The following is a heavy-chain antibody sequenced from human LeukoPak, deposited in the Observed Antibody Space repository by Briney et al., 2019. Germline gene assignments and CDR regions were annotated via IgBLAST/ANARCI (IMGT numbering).Heavy chain of an antibody. CDR3: PRLFSYDSSGYPNN. V-gene: IGHV3-20*04. CDR1: GFTFDDYG. CDR2: INWNGGST. Sequence: GGSLRLSCAASGFTFDDYGMSWVRQAPGKGLEWVAGINWNGGSTGYADSVKGRFTISRDNAKNSLYLQMNSLRAEDTAMYYCPRLFSYDSSGYPNNWGQGPLVTVSS. J-gene: IGHJ4*02. D-gene: IGHD3-22*01.